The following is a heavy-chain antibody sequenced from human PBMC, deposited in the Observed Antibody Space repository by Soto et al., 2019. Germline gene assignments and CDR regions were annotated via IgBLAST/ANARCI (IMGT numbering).Heavy chain of an antibody. CDR3: AQMDFDLYGMDV. CDR1: GISLTNSGVG. Sequence: QITLTESGPTLVKPTQTLTLTCTFSGISLTNSGVGVSWIRRPPGKALEWLAVIYWADAKHFSPSQKSRLTITKDTSKNQMVLTMTNMDTGDTATYSGAQMDFDLYGMDVWGQGTTVILSS. CDR2: IYWADAK. D-gene: IGHD3-9*01. J-gene: IGHJ6*02. V-gene: IGHV2-5*02.